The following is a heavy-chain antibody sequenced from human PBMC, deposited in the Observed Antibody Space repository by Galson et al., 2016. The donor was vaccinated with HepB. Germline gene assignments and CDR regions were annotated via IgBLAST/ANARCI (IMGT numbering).Heavy chain of an antibody. CDR2: ISSSSSTM. V-gene: IGHV3-48*01. Sequence: GLEWVSFISSSSSTMYYSDSVKGRATVSRDNAKESLYLQLNSLRVEDTGVYYCARDHPGLLTSGLCLSWGQGTLVTVSS. D-gene: IGHD3-10*01. J-gene: IGHJ4*02. CDR3: ARDHPGLLTSGLCLS.